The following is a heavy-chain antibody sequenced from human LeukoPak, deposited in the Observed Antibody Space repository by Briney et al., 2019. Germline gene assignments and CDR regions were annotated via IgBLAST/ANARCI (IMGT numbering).Heavy chain of an antibody. Sequence: ASVKVSCKASGYTLTDYLPWARQAPGQGLKWMGWINPNSSATHYAQSLQARGTMTRDTSIASSYMELTGLESDDTAVYYCARGRTILGGPENAGDFLDFWGPGSLVTASP. CDR1: GYTLTDY. J-gene: IGHJ4*01. CDR2: INPNSSAT. CDR3: ARGRTILGGPENAGDFLDF. V-gene: IGHV1-2*02. D-gene: IGHD7-27*01.